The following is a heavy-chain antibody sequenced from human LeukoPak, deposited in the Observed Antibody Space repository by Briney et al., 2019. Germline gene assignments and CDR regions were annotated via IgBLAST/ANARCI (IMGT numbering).Heavy chain of an antibody. CDR3: AKTRGSSGWYCDY. CDR1: GFTFSSYA. CDR2: ISGSGGST. V-gene: IGHV3-23*01. J-gene: IGHJ4*02. Sequence: GGSLRLSCAASGFTFSSYAMHWVRQAPGKGLEWVSAISGSGGSTYYADSVKGRFTISRDNSKNTLYLQMNSLRAEDTAVYYCAKTRGSSGWYCDYWGQGTLVTVSS. D-gene: IGHD6-19*01.